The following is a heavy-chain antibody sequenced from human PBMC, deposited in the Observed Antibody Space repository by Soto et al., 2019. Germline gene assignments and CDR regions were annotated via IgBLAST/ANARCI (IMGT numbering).Heavy chain of an antibody. J-gene: IGHJ4*02. CDR2: INSDGSST. CDR1: GFTFSNYW. D-gene: IGHD3-10*01. Sequence: EVQLVESGGGLVQPGGSLRLSCAASGFTFSNYWMHWVRQAPGKGLVWVSRINSDGSSTSYADSVKGRFTISRDNAKKTLYLQMNSLGAEDTAVYYCARARYYGSGSQSYWGQGTLVTVSS. V-gene: IGHV3-74*01. CDR3: ARARYYGSGSQSY.